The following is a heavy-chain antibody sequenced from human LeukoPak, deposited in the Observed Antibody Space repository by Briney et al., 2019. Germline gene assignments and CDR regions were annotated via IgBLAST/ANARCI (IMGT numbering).Heavy chain of an antibody. V-gene: IGHV4-34*01. Sequence: SETLSLTCAVYGGSFSGYYWSWIRQPPGKGLEWIGEINHSGSTNYNPSLESRVTISVDTSKNQFSLKLSSVTAADTAVYYCARGVRQYYYGSGSYYPPFYYYYYMAVWGKGTTVTVSS. D-gene: IGHD3-10*01. J-gene: IGHJ6*03. CDR2: INHSGST. CDR3: ARGVRQYYYGSGSYYPPFYYYYYMAV. CDR1: GGSFSGYY.